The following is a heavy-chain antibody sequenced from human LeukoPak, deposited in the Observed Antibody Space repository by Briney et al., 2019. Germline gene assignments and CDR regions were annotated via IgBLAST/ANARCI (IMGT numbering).Heavy chain of an antibody. CDR2: IYSGGST. Sequence: GGSLRLSCAASGFTVSSNYMSWVRQAPGKGLEWVSVIYSGGSTYYADSVKGRFTISRDNSKNTLYLQMNSLRAEDTAVYYCARVSDKSYYDSSGYEDYWGQGTLVTVSS. J-gene: IGHJ4*02. CDR3: ARVSDKSYYDSSGYEDY. CDR1: GFTVSSNY. D-gene: IGHD3-22*01. V-gene: IGHV3-66*01.